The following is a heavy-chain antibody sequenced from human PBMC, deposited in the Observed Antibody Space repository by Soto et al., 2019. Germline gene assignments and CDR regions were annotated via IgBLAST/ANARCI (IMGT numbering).Heavy chain of an antibody. D-gene: IGHD1-7*01. CDR1: GGIFHGYG. V-gene: IGHV3-33*01. Sequence: QEQLVESGGGVVQPGTSLRLSCAVPGGIFHGYGMHWVRQAPGKGLEWVAIIRFDGSNEEYADSVKGRFTISRDNSKNNLYLQTNSLGAADTAVYYCARDGIGGTVFRGYLDYWARGTVVTVSS. CDR2: IRFDGSNE. J-gene: IGHJ4*01. CDR3: ARDGIGGTVFRGYLDY.